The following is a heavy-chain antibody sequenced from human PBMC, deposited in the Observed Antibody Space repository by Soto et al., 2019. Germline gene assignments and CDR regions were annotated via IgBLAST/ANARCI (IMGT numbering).Heavy chain of an antibody. V-gene: IGHV1-69*13. Sequence: RASVKVSCKASGGTFSSYAISWVRQAPGQGLEWMGGIIPIFGTANYAQKFQGRVTITADESTSTAYMELSSLRSEDTAVYYCARHDSYSSGWSPPVDYWGQGTLVTVSS. CDR2: IIPIFGTA. CDR3: ARHDSYSSGWSPPVDY. CDR1: GGTFSSYA. J-gene: IGHJ4*02. D-gene: IGHD6-19*01.